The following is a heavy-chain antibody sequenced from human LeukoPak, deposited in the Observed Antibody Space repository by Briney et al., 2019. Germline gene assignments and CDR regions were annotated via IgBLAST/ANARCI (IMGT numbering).Heavy chain of an antibody. V-gene: IGHV1-69*05. CDR3: ARQAFRTGMISADY. J-gene: IGHJ4*02. CDR1: GGTFSSYA. Sequence: SVKVSCKASGGTFSSYAISWVRRAPGQGLEWMGGIIPIFGTANYAQKFQGRVTITTDESTSTAYMELSSLRSEDTAVYYCARQAFRTGMISADYWGQGTLVTVSS. CDR2: IIPIFGTA. D-gene: IGHD1-1*01.